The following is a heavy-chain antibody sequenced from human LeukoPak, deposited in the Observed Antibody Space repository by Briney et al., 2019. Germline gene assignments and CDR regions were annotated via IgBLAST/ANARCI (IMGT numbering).Heavy chain of an antibody. CDR3: AKDRGDFYCDYRNYGMDV. CDR1: GFTFRSYA. J-gene: IGHJ6*04. CDR2: IRGSGGST. D-gene: IGHD4-17*01. V-gene: IGHV3-23*01. Sequence: GGSLRLSCAASGFTFRSYAMSWVRQAPGKGLEWVSAIRGSGGSTYYADSVKGRFTISRDNSKNTLYLQMNSLRAEDTAVYYCAKDRGDFYCDYRNYGMDVWGKGPTVTVSS.